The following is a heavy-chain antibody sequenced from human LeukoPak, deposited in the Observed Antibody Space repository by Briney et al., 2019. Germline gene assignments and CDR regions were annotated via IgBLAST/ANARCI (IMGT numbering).Heavy chain of an antibody. CDR3: ARHRGSLYSYGAIDY. V-gene: IGHV4-39*01. D-gene: IGHD5-18*01. CDR2: IYYTGSP. J-gene: IGHJ4*02. CDR1: GGSISSGRFF. Sequence: SETLSLTCTVSGGSISSGRFFWSWIRQHPGKGLEWIGYIYYTGSPYYNPSLKSRVTISVDTSKNQFSLKLSSVTAADTAVYYCARHRGSLYSYGAIDYWGQGTLVTVSS.